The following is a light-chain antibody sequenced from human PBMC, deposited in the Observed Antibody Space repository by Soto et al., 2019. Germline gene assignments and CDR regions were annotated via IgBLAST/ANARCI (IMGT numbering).Light chain of an antibody. V-gene: IGKV3-20*01. Sequence: EIVLTQSPGTLSLSPGERATLSCRASQSVSSSYLAWYQQKTGQAPRLLIYGASTRATGIPDRFSGSGSGTDFTLIITRLEPEDFVVYYCQQYDSSPRTFGQGTKVEIK. CDR3: QQYDSSPRT. CDR2: GAS. J-gene: IGKJ1*01. CDR1: QSVSSSY.